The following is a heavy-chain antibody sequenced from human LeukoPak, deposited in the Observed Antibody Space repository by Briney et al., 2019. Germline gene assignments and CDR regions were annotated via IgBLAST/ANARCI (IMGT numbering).Heavy chain of an antibody. J-gene: IGHJ6*03. CDR3: ARLGYCSSTSCLNYYYYYMDV. D-gene: IGHD2-2*01. CDR2: INWNGGST. V-gene: IGHV3-20*04. CDR1: GFTFDDYG. Sequence: GGSLRLSCAASGFTFDDYGMSWVRQAPGKGLEWVSGINWNGGSTGYADSVKGRFTISRDNAKNSLYLQMNSLRAEDTALYYCARLGYCSSTSCLNYYYYYMDVWGKGTTVTASS.